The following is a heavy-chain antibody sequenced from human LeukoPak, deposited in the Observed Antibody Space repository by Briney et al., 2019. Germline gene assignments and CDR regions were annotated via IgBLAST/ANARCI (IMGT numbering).Heavy chain of an antibody. CDR3: ARDYLDWYFDL. J-gene: IGHJ2*01. V-gene: IGHV3-33*01. CDR1: GFTFSS. CDR2: IWYDGSNK. Sequence: GGSLRLSCAASGFTFSSMHWVRQAPGKGLEWVAVIWYDGSNKYYADSVKGRFTISRDNSKNTLYLQINSLRAEDTAVYYCARDYLDWYFDLWGRGTLVTVSS.